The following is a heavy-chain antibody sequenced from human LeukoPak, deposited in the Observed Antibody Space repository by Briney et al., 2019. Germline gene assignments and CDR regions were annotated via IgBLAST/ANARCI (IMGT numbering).Heavy chain of an antibody. V-gene: IGHV1-3*01. J-gene: IGHJ4*02. Sequence: ASVKVSCKASGYTFTSYAMHWVRQAPGQRLEWMGWINAGNGNTKYSQKFQGRVTMTEDTSTDTAYMELSSLRSEDTAVYYCATDRRWLQFGLTYWGQGTLVTVFS. D-gene: IGHD5-24*01. CDR2: INAGNGNT. CDR1: GYTFTSYA. CDR3: ATDRRWLQFGLTY.